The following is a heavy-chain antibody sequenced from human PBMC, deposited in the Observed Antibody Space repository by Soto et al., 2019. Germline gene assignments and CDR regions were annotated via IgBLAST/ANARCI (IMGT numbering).Heavy chain of an antibody. D-gene: IGHD2-21*02. CDR1: GFTFSTYA. Sequence: EVQLLESGGGLVQPGGSLRLSCAASGFTFSTYAMSWVRQAPGKGLEWVSAISGGGGSTDYTNSVKGRFTISRDNSKNTLYRQVNSVSAEDTAVYYCATEFGDWGGADNWFDPWGQGTLVTVSS. V-gene: IGHV3-23*01. CDR2: ISGGGGST. CDR3: ATEFGDWGGADNWFDP. J-gene: IGHJ5*02.